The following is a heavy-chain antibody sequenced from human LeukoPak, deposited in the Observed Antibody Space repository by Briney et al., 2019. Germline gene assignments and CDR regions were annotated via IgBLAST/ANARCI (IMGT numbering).Heavy chain of an antibody. CDR1: GFTFDDYT. Sequence: GGSLRLSCAASGFTFDDYTMHWVRQAPGKGLEWVSLISWDGGSTYYADSVKGRFTISRDNSKNSLYLQMNSLRTEDTALYYCAKDITYGGPLRFDPWGQGTLVTVSS. CDR2: ISWDGGST. CDR3: AKDITYGGPLRFDP. D-gene: IGHD4/OR15-4a*01. V-gene: IGHV3-43*01. J-gene: IGHJ5*02.